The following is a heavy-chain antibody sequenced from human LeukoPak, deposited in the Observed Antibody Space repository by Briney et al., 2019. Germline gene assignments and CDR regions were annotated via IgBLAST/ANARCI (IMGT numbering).Heavy chain of an antibody. J-gene: IGHJ4*02. V-gene: IGHV3-30*02. D-gene: IGHD3-3*01. Sequence: GGSLRLSCAASGFTFSSYGMHWVRQAPGKGLEWVAFIRYDGSNKYYADSVKGRFTISRDNSKNTLYLQMSSLRAEDTAVYHCAKDQIRGFWSGYFDYWGQGTLVTVSS. CDR1: GFTFSSYG. CDR2: IRYDGSNK. CDR3: AKDQIRGFWSGYFDY.